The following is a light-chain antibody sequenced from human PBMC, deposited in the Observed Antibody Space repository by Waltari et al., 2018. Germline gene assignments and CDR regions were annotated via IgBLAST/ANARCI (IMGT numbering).Light chain of an antibody. J-gene: IGLJ3*02. V-gene: IGLV4-69*01. Sequence: QLVLTQSPSASASLGASVKLTCPLSSGHSSNVVAWLQQRPEKGPRYLMKVNSDGSHSRGDEIPDRFSGSSSGAERYLTISNLQSEDEADYYCQTGGHGTWVFGGGTGLTVV. CDR2: VNSDGSH. CDR1: SGHSSNV. CDR3: QTGGHGTWV.